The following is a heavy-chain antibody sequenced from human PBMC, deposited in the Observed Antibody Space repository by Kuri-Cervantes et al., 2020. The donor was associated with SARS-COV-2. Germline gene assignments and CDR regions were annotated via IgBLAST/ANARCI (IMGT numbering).Heavy chain of an antibody. J-gene: IGHJ6*02. CDR2: INPNSGGT. V-gene: IGHV1-2*04. Sequence: ASVKVSCKASGYTFTGYYMHWVRQAPGQGLEWMGWINPNSGGTNYAQKFQGWVTMTRDTSISTAYMELSRLRSDDTAVYYCARDRHPRRRYCSSTSRYGDYYYYGMDVWGQGTTVTVSS. D-gene: IGHD2-2*01. CDR1: GYTFTGYY. CDR3: ARDRHPRRRYCSSTSRYGDYYYYGMDV.